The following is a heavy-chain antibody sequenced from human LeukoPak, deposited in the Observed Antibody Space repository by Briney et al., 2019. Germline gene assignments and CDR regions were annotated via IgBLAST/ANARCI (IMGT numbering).Heavy chain of an antibody. D-gene: IGHD3-22*01. Sequence: RGSLRLSCAASGFTFSSYGMSWVRQAPGKGLEWVSAISGSGGSTYYADSVKGRFTISRDNSKNTLYLQMNSLRAEDTAVYYCANYRSGYYSGFDYWGQGTLVTVSS. CDR1: GFTFSSYG. J-gene: IGHJ4*02. V-gene: IGHV3-23*01. CDR2: ISGSGGST. CDR3: ANYRSGYYSGFDY.